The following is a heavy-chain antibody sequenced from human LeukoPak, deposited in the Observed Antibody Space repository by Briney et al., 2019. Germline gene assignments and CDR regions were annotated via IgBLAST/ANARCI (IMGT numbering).Heavy chain of an antibody. V-gene: IGHV3-21*01. Sequence: GGSLRLSCAASGFTFSTYHMNWVRQAPGKGLEWVSSISTSSIYIYYADSVEGRFTISRDNAKNSLYLQMNSLRAEDTAVYYCARDLPWDPDSGSYPPSSDYWGQGTLVTVSS. J-gene: IGHJ4*02. D-gene: IGHD1-26*01. CDR1: GFTFSTYH. CDR2: ISTSSIYI. CDR3: ARDLPWDPDSGSYPPSSDY.